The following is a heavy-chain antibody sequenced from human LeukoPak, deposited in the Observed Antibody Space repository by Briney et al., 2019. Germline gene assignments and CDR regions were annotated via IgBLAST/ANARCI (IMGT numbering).Heavy chain of an antibody. CDR1: GGTFSSYA. Sequence: ASVKVSCKASGGTFSSYAISWVRQAPGQGLEWMGWISAYNGNTNYAQKLQGRVTMTTDTSTSTAYMELRSLRSDDTAVYYCARDYDSSGYYYEVKPSDCWGQGTLVTVSS. J-gene: IGHJ4*02. D-gene: IGHD3-22*01. CDR2: ISAYNGNT. V-gene: IGHV1-18*01. CDR3: ARDYDSSGYYYEVKPSDC.